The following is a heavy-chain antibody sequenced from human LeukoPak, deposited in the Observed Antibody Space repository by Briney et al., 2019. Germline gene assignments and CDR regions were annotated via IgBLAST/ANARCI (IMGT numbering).Heavy chain of an antibody. CDR1: GGSISSGAYY. D-gene: IGHD2-2*01. CDR2: IYYSGST. CDR3: ARGVISLGAGGYCSSTSCTTFDY. Sequence: SQTLSLTCTVSGGSISSGAYYWSWIRQPPGKSLEWIGYIYYSGSTYYNPSLKSRVTISVDTSKNQFSLKLSSVTAADTAVYYCARGVISLGAGGYCSSTSCTTFDYWGQGTLVTVSS. V-gene: IGHV4-30-4*01. J-gene: IGHJ4*02.